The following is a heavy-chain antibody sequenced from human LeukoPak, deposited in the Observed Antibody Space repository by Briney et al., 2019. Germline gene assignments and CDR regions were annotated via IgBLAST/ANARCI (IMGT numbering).Heavy chain of an antibody. CDR3: ARDADGYED. D-gene: IGHD5-24*01. J-gene: IGHJ4*02. CDR1: GFTFSRAW. V-gene: IGHV3-7*01. Sequence: SGGSLRLSCAASGFTFSRAWMSWVRQAPGKGLEWVANIKGDGSEDYYADSVKGRFAISKDNAKNSLYLQMNNLRAEDTAMYYCARDADGYEDWGQGTLVIVSS. CDR2: IKGDGSED.